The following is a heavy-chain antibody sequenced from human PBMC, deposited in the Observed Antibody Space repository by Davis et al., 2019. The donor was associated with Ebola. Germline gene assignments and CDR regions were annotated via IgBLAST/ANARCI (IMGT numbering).Heavy chain of an antibody. CDR3: ARIAAAEGMDV. CDR1: EFTFSTYA. J-gene: IGHJ6*02. Sequence: PGGSLRLSCAASEFTFSTYAMSWVRQAPGKGLEWVSGISSSGDTTYYADSVKGRFTISRDNAKNSLYLQMNSLRAEDTAVYYCARIAAAEGMDVWGQGTTVTVSS. D-gene: IGHD6-13*01. V-gene: IGHV3-48*04. CDR2: ISSSGDTT.